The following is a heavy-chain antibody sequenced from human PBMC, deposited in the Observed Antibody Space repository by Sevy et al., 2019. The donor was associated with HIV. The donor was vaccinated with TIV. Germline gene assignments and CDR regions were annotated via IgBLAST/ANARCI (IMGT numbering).Heavy chain of an antibody. CDR3: ARGARYDDSVTGYYHDAFDI. CDR2: MNPNTGNS. D-gene: IGHD3-9*01. Sequence: ASVKVSCKASGYSVTSHDVNWVRQATGQGLEWMGWMNPNTGNSGFAQTFQGRVTLTRDTSTSTAYMELNSLTSEDTAIYYCARGARYDDSVTGYYHDAFDIWGQGTRVTVSS. J-gene: IGHJ3*02. CDR1: GYSVTSHD. V-gene: IGHV1-8*01.